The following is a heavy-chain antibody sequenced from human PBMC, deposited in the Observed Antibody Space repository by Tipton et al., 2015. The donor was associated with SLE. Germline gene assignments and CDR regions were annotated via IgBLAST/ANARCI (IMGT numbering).Heavy chain of an antibody. CDR2: ISYDGSNK. CDR1: GFTFSSYG. CDR3: AKSIAAAGQGGY. Sequence: RSLRLSCAASGFTFSSYGMHWVRQAPGKGLEWVAVISYDGSNKYYADSVKGRFTISRDNSKNTLYLQMNSLRAEDAAVYYCAKSIAAAGQGGYWGQGTLVTVSS. J-gene: IGHJ4*02. V-gene: IGHV3-30*18. D-gene: IGHD6-13*01.